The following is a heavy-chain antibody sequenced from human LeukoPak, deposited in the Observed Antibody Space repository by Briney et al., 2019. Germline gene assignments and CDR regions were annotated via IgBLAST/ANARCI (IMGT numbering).Heavy chain of an antibody. CDR1: GGTFSSYA. V-gene: IGHV1-69*06. J-gene: IGHJ4*02. CDR3: ARLMVYYFDY. Sequence: SVKVSCKASGGTFSSYAISWVRQAPGQGLEWMGGIVPIFGTANYAQKFQGRVTITADKSTSTAYMELSSLRSEDTAVYYCARLMVYYFDYWGQGTLVTVSS. D-gene: IGHD3-10*01. CDR2: IVPIFGTA.